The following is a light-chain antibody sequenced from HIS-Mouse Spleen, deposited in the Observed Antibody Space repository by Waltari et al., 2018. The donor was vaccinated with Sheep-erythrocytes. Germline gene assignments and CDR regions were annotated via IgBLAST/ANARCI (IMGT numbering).Light chain of an antibody. J-gene: IGLJ1*01. V-gene: IGLV2-11*01. CDR3: CSYAGSYNHV. Sequence: QSALTQPRSVSGSPGQSVTISCTGTSSDVGGYNYVSWYQQHPGKAPKLMIYDVSKRPSGVPDRFSGSKSGNTASLTISGLQAEDEAYYYCCSYAGSYNHVFGTGTKVTVL. CDR2: DVS. CDR1: SSDVGGYNY.